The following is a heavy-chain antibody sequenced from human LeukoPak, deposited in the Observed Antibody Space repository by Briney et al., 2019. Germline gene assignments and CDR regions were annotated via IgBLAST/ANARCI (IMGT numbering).Heavy chain of an antibody. J-gene: IGHJ5*01. V-gene: IGHV4-39*01. CDR1: GGSISSTTYY. CDR3: TQERAGTIVDS. CDR2: VYYTGGT. D-gene: IGHD1-7*01. Sequence: SETLSLTCTVSGGSISSTTYYWGWIRQPPGKGLEWIGSVYYTGGTYNNPSLRSRLTISIDTSRNQFSLQLTSVTAADTAVYYCTQERAGTIVDSWGQGTLVTVSS.